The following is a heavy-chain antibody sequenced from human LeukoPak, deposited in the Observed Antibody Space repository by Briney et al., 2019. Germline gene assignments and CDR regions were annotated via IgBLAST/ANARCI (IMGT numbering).Heavy chain of an antibody. Sequence: PGGSLRLSCAASGFTFSRNAMSWVRQAPGKGLEWVSGFSGSGDTTYYADSVKGRFTISRDNSKNTLYLQKNSLRAEDTAVYYCAKGGVVVLPAASYFIDYWGQGTLVTVSS. V-gene: IGHV3-23*01. CDR1: GFTFSRNA. D-gene: IGHD2-2*01. J-gene: IGHJ4*02. CDR2: FSGSGDTT. CDR3: AKGGVVVLPAASYFIDY.